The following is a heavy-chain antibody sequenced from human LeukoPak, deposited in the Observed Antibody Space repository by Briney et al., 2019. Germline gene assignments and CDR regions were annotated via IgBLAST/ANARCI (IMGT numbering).Heavy chain of an antibody. V-gene: IGHV4-39*07. J-gene: IGHJ4*02. CDR2: IYYSGST. D-gene: IGHD6-19*01. Sequence: PSETLSLTCTVSGGSISSSSYYWGWIRQPPGKGLEWIGSIYYSGSTYYNPSLKSRVTISVDTSKNQFSLKLSSVTAADTAVYYCARDRGDSSGWYRYWGQGTLVTVSS. CDR3: ARDRGDSSGWYRY. CDR1: GGSISSSSYY.